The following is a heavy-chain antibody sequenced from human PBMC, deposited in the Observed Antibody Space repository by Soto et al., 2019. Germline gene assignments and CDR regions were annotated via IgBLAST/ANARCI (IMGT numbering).Heavy chain of an antibody. CDR3: AREYTAWPLAYGLDV. CDR1: GFTFSTYS. Sequence: LRLSCVGPGFTFSTYSINWVRQAPGKGLEWVSSISSRSDIYYADSVKGRFTISRDNAKNSVSLQMNSLRAEDTAVYYCAREYTAWPLAYGLDVWGQGTTVTVSS. V-gene: IGHV3-21*01. D-gene: IGHD2-2*02. CDR2: ISSRSDI. J-gene: IGHJ6*02.